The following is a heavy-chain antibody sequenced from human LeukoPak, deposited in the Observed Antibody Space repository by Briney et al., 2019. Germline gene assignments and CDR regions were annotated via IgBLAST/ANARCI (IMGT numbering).Heavy chain of an antibody. CDR2: IYPGDSDT. Sequence: GESLKISCKGSGYSFISYWIGWVRQMPGKGLEWMGIIYPGDSDTIYSPSFQGQVTISADRSISTAYLQWSSLKASDTAMHYCARQRFTTRAYAGNWFDPWGQGTLVTVSS. CDR1: GYSFISYW. D-gene: IGHD3-16*01. V-gene: IGHV5-51*01. CDR3: ARQRFTTRAYAGNWFDP. J-gene: IGHJ5*02.